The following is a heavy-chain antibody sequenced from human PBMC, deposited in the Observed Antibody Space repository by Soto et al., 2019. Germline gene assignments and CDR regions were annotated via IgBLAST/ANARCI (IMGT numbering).Heavy chain of an antibody. J-gene: IGHJ4*02. CDR1: GGSFSGYY. CDR3: ARRMGGYCSSTSCYTTLGYFDY. CDR2: INHSGST. V-gene: IGHV4-34*01. D-gene: IGHD2-2*02. Sequence: SETLSLTCAVYGGSFSGYYWSWIRQPPGKGLEWIGEINHSGSTNYNPSLKSRVTISVDTSKNQFSLKLSSVTAADTAVYYCARRMGGYCSSTSCYTTLGYFDYWGEGTLVTVSS.